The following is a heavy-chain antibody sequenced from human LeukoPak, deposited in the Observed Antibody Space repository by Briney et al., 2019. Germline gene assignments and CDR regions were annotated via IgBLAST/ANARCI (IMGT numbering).Heavy chain of an antibody. CDR2: MNSSSTI. CDR3: ASVRGGY. CDR1: GFTFSSYS. V-gene: IGHV3-48*01. Sequence: PGGSLRLSCAASGFTFSSYSMKSVRQAPGQVLEWVSYMNSSSTIFYADSVKGRFTVSRNNAKNSMSLQMNSMRAEDTAVDYCASVRGGYWGQGTLVTASS. J-gene: IGHJ4*02. D-gene: IGHD3-16*01.